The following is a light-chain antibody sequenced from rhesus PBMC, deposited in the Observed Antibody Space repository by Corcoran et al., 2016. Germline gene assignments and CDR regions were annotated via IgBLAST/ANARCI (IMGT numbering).Light chain of an antibody. CDR3: SSYRRGSGLYV. Sequence: QSALTQPASVSGSPGQSITISCVGISSDADVYDYVSWYQHHPGKAPKVLIYEGANRPSGVSHRFSCSKSGDTASLTISGLQAADEADYYCSSYRRGSGLYVFGTGTKVTVL. V-gene: IGLV2S7*01. CDR1: SSDADVYDY. CDR2: EGA. J-gene: IGLJ6*01.